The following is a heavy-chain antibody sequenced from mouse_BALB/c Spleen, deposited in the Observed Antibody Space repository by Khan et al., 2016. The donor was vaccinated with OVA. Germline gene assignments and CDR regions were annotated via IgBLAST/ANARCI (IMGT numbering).Heavy chain of an antibody. J-gene: IGHJ2*01. CDR2: INPHIGET. D-gene: IGHD1-1*01. CDR1: GYSFTGYF. V-gene: IGHV1-20*02. CDR3: TRIYRSDFDY. Sequence: EVQLQQSGPELVRPGASVKISCKASGYSFTGYFLNWVMQSHGKSLEWIGRINPHIGETFYNQRFKDKAKLTVDESSSTAHMDLRSLASEDSAVYYCTRIYRSDFDYWGQGTTLTVSS.